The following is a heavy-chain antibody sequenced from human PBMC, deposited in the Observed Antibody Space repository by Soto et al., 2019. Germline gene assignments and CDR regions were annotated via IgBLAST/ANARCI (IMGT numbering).Heavy chain of an antibody. J-gene: IGHJ4*02. D-gene: IGHD1-26*01. CDR1: GFTFSSYS. V-gene: IGHV3-48*02. CDR2: ISSSSSTI. CDR3: ARGFRYSGYYFDY. Sequence: EVQLVESGGGLVQPGRSLRLSCAASGFTFSSYSMNWVRQAPGKGLEWVSYISSSSSTIYYADSVKGRFTISRDNAKNSLYLQMNSLRDEDTAVYYCARGFRYSGYYFDYWGQGTLVTVSS.